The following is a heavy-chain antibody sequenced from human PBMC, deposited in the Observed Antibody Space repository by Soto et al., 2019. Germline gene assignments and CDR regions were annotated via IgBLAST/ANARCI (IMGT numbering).Heavy chain of an antibody. D-gene: IGHD2-15*01. J-gene: IGHJ5*02. CDR3: ARDRCSGGSCYPGWFDP. CDR1: GGTFSSYA. CDR2: IIPIFGTA. V-gene: IGHV1-69*01. Sequence: QVQLVQSGAEVKKPGSSVKVSCKASGGTFSSYAISWVRQAPGQGLEWMGGIIPIFGTANYAQKFQGRVTITADESTSTAYMELSSLRSEDTAVYYCARDRCSGGSCYPGWFDPWGQGTLGTVSS.